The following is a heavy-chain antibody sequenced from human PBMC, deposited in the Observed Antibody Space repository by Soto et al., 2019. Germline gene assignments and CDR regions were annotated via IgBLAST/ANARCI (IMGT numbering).Heavy chain of an antibody. V-gene: IGHV3-48*01. Sequence: GGSLRLSCAASGFTFSSYSMNWVRRAPGKGLEWVSYISSSSSTIYYADSVKGRFTISRDNAKNSLYLQMNSLRAEDTAVYYCARESGYLNWFDPGAREPWSPSP. J-gene: IGHJ5*02. D-gene: IGHD1-1*01. CDR1: GFTFSSYS. CDR3: ARESGYLNWFDP. CDR2: ISSSSSTI.